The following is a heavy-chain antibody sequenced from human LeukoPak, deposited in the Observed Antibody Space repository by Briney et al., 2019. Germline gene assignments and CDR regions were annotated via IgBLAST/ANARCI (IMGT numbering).Heavy chain of an antibody. Sequence: SETLSLTCTVSGGSISSYYWSWVRQPPGKGLEWIWYIYYSGSTNYNPSLKSRVTISVDTSTNQFSLKLSSVTAADTAVYYCARVRGSSGWIEYWGQGSLVTVSS. CDR3: ARVRGSSGWIEY. V-gene: IGHV4-59*01. J-gene: IGHJ4*02. D-gene: IGHD6-19*01. CDR2: IYYSGST. CDR1: GGSISSYY.